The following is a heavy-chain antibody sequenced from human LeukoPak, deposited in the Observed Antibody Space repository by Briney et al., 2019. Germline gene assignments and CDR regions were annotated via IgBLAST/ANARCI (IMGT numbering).Heavy chain of an antibody. CDR1: GFTFSSYW. J-gene: IGHJ4*02. Sequence: GGSLRLSCAASGFTFSSYWVSWVRQAPGKGLEWVANIKHDGSEKYYVDSVKGRFTISRDNAKNSLYLQMNSLRAEDTAVYYCARWVPGYYDSSGSYDYWGQGTLVTVSS. CDR3: ARWVPGYYDSSGSYDY. D-gene: IGHD3-22*01. CDR2: IKHDGSEK. V-gene: IGHV3-7*04.